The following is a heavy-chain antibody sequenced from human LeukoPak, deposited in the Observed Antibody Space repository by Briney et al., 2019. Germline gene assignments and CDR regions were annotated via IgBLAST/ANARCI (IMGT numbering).Heavy chain of an antibody. CDR1: GGTFSSYA. CDR3: AVPVSPVDGGNPHYYYGMDV. V-gene: IGHV1-69*04. D-gene: IGHD4-23*01. J-gene: IGHJ6*02. Sequence: GASVKVSCKASGGTFSSYAISWVRQALGQGLEWMGRIIPILGIANYAQKFQGRVTITADKSTSTAYMELSSLRSEDTAVYYCAVPVSPVDGGNPHYYYGMDVWGQGTTVTVSS. CDR2: IIPILGIA.